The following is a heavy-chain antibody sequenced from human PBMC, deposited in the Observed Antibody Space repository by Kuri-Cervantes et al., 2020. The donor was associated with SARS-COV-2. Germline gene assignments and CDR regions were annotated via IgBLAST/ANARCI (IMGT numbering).Heavy chain of an antibody. CDR1: GFTFSDYY. D-gene: IGHD5-18*01. CDR3: ASLTWIELWFRNGYFDY. CDR2: ISSSGSTI. V-gene: IGHV3-11*04. J-gene: IGHJ4*02. Sequence: LSLTCAASGFTFSDYYMSWIRQAPGKGLEWVSYISSSGSTIYYADSVKGRFTISRDNAKNSLYLQMNSLRAEDTAVYYCASLTWIELWFRNGYFDYWGQGTLVTVSS.